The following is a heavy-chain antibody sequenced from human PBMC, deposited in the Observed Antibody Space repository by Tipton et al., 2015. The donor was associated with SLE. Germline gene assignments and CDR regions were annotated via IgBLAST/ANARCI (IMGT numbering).Heavy chain of an antibody. Sequence: SLRLSCAASGFTFSSYAMHWVRQAPGKGLEWVANINPDGSEKYYVDSVKGRFTIFRDNAEKSLYLQMNSLRVEDTAIYYCARGGTVCGQGTTVTVSS. CDR2: INPDGSEK. CDR1: GFTFSSYA. CDR3: ARGGTV. V-gene: IGHV3-7*01. D-gene: IGHD1-26*01. J-gene: IGHJ6*02.